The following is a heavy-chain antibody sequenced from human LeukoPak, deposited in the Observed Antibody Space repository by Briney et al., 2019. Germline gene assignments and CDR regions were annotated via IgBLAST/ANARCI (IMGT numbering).Heavy chain of an antibody. J-gene: IGHJ5*02. Sequence: GGSLRLSCAASGFTFSSYAMSWVRQAPGKGLEWVSAISGSGGSTYYADSVKGRFTISRDNSKNTLYLQMNSLRAEDTAVYYCAKDPTAARFRAWFDPWGQGTLVTVSS. V-gene: IGHV3-23*01. CDR2: ISGSGGST. CDR1: GFTFSSYA. D-gene: IGHD6-6*01. CDR3: AKDPTAARFRAWFDP.